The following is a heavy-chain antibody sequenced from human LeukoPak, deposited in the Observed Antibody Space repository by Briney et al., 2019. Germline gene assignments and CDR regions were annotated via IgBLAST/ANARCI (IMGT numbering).Heavy chain of an antibody. J-gene: IGHJ6*03. Sequence: GGSLRLSCAASGFTFSSYGMHWVRQAPGKGLEWVAFIRYDGSNKYYADSVKGRFTISRDNSKNTLYLQMNSLRAEDTAVYYCAKDHKSSGVREWGMAPGRVSYYYYMDVWGKGTTVTVSS. CDR3: AKDHKSSGVREWGMAPGRVSYYYYMDV. D-gene: IGHD3-10*01. V-gene: IGHV3-30*02. CDR1: GFTFSSYG. CDR2: IRYDGSNK.